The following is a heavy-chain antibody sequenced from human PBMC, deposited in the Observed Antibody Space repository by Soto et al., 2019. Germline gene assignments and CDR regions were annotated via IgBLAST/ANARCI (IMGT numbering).Heavy chain of an antibody. CDR2: IIPILGIA. CDR1: GGTFSSYT. CDR3: ASGGRYSYGLDY. Sequence: QVQLVQSGAEVKKPGSSVKVSCKASGGTFSSYTISWVRQAPGQGLEGMGRIIPILGIANYAQKFQGRVTITADKSTSTAYMELSSLRSEDTAVYYCASGGRYSYGLDYLGQGTLVTVSS. J-gene: IGHJ4*02. V-gene: IGHV1-69*02. D-gene: IGHD5-18*01.